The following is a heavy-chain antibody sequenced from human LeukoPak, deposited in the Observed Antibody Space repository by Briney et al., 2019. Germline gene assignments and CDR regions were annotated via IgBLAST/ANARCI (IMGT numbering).Heavy chain of an antibody. Sequence: ASETLSLTCAVCGGSFSGYYWSWIRQPPGKGLEWIGEINHSGSTNYNPSLKSRVTISVDTSKNQFSLKLSSVTAADTAVYYCARVNYDYVWGSYRYTRYFDYWGQGTLVTVSS. J-gene: IGHJ4*02. V-gene: IGHV4-34*01. CDR1: GGSFSGYY. D-gene: IGHD3-16*02. CDR2: INHSGST. CDR3: ARVNYDYVWGSYRYTRYFDY.